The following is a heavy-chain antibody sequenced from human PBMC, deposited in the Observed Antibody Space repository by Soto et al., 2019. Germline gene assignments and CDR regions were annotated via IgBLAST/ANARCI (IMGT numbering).Heavy chain of an antibody. J-gene: IGHJ4*02. CDR1: GFTFSSYG. V-gene: IGHV3-30*18. CDR3: AKAAGGYYVGVDY. D-gene: IGHD1-26*01. CDR2: ISNDGSNK. Sequence: QVQLVESGGGVVQPGRSLRLPCAASGFTFSSYGMHWVRQAPGKGLEWVAVISNDGSNKYYEDSVKGRFTISRDNSKNTLYLQMNSLRAEDTAVYYCAKAAGGYYVGVDYWGQGTLVTVSS.